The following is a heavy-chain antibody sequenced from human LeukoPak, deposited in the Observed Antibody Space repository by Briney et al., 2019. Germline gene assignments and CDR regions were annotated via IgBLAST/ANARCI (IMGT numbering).Heavy chain of an antibody. CDR3: AKVRSRGAYGDYLNYFES. Sequence: GGSLRLSCAASGFTFSTYAMSWVRQAPGTGLEWVSVISGSGGSTYYTDSVKGRFTISRDNSKNTLYLQMNSLRATDTSECYCAKVRSRGAYGDYLNYFESWGQGTLVTVSS. V-gene: IGHV3-23*01. J-gene: IGHJ4*02. CDR1: GFTFSTYA. CDR2: ISGSGGST. D-gene: IGHD4-17*01.